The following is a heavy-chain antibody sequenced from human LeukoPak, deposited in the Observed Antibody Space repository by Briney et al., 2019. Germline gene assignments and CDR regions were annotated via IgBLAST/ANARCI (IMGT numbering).Heavy chain of an antibody. Sequence: PSETLSLTCTVSGGSISTYYWSWIRQPPGKGLEWIGEINHSGSTNYNPSLKSRVTISVDTSKNQFSLKLSSVTAADTAVYYCARDGGRDSGSYYEDYWGQGTLVTVSS. D-gene: IGHD1-26*01. V-gene: IGHV4-34*01. J-gene: IGHJ4*02. CDR1: GGSISTYY. CDR3: ARDGGRDSGSYYEDY. CDR2: INHSGST.